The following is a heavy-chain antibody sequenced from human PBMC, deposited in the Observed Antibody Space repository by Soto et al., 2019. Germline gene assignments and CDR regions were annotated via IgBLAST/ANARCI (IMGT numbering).Heavy chain of an antibody. CDR3: AKDYSYDRPCYKRFDY. D-gene: IGHD3-22*01. Sequence: GGSLRLSCAASGFTFSSYAMSWVRQAPGKGLEWVSAISGSGVSTHYADSVKGRFTISRDNSKNTLYLQMNSPRADDTAVYYCAKDYSYDRPCYKRFDYWGQGTLVTVSS. V-gene: IGHV3-23*01. CDR1: GFTFSSYA. J-gene: IGHJ4*02. CDR2: ISGSGVST.